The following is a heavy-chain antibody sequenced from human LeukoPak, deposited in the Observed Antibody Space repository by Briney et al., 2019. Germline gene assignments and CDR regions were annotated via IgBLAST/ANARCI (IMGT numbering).Heavy chain of an antibody. CDR2: IYTSGST. V-gene: IGHV4-61*02. Sequence: SETLSLTCTVSGGSISSGSYYWSWLRQPAGKGLEWIGRIYTSGSTNFNPSLKSRVTISVDTSKNQFSLKLTSVTAADTAVYYCARDPGYSGNYQYCFDYWGQGTLVTVSS. J-gene: IGHJ4*02. CDR3: ARDPGYSGNYQYCFDY. D-gene: IGHD1-26*01. CDR1: GGSISSGSYY.